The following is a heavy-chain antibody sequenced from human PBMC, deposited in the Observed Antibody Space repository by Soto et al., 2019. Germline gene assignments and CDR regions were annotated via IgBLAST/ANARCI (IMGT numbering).Heavy chain of an antibody. CDR2: MNPNSGNT. D-gene: IGHD2-15*01. V-gene: IGHV1-8*01. Sequence: QVQLVQSGAEVKKPGASVKVSCKASGYTFTSYDINWVRQATGQGLEWMGWMNPNSGNTGYAQKFQGRVTMTRNTSIRTAYMELSSLRSEDTAVYYCARGVACSGGSCYYFDYWGQGTLVTVSS. J-gene: IGHJ4*02. CDR1: GYTFTSYD. CDR3: ARGVACSGGSCYYFDY.